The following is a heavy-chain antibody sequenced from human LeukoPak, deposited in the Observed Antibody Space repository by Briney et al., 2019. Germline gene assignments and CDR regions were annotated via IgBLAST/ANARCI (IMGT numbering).Heavy chain of an antibody. CDR1: GFTFSSYA. Sequence: GGSLRLSCAASGFTFSSYAMSWVRQAPGKGLEWVSAISGSGGSTYYADSVKGRFTISRDNSKNTLYLQMNSLRAEDTAVYYCARGDYYDSSGYLPFDYWGQGTLVTVSS. D-gene: IGHD3-22*01. CDR3: ARGDYYDSSGYLPFDY. CDR2: ISGSGGST. V-gene: IGHV3-23*01. J-gene: IGHJ4*02.